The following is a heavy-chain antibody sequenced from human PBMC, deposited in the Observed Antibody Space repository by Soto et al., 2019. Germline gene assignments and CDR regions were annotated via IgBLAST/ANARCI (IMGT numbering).Heavy chain of an antibody. V-gene: IGHV3-21*01. CDR3: ARGRPSIVGATVIDY. D-gene: IGHD1-26*01. J-gene: IGHJ4*02. CDR1: GFTFSSYS. CDR2: ISSSSSYI. Sequence: GGSLRLSCAASGFTFSSYSMNWVRQAPWKGLEWVSSISSSSSYIYYADSVKGRFTISRDNAKNSLYLQMNSLRAEDTAVYYCARGRPSIVGATVIDYWGQGTLVTVSS.